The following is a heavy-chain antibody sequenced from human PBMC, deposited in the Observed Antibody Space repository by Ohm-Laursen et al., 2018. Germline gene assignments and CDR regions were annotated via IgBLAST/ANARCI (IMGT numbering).Heavy chain of an antibody. D-gene: IGHD4-17*01. Sequence: GSLRLSCAASGFTFCTYGMSWVRQAPGKGLEWVSAISGNGDSTYYADSVRDRFITSRDNSKNTLYLQMSSLRAEDTAIYYCHKHDYDDYDIDYWGQGTLVTVSS. V-gene: IGHV3-23*01. J-gene: IGHJ4*02. CDR2: ISGNGDST. CDR3: HKHDYDDYDIDY. CDR1: GFTFCTYG.